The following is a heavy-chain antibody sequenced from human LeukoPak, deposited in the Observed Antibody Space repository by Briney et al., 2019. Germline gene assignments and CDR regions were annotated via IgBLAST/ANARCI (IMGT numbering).Heavy chain of an antibody. CDR2: ISSSGSTI. D-gene: IGHD4-17*01. CDR3: ARDRSTVTTRKRGWAFDI. CDR1: GFTFSDYY. Sequence: GGSLRLSCAASGFTFSDYYISWIRQAPGKGLEWVSYISSSGSTIYYADSVKGRFTISRDNAKNSLYLQMNSLRAEDTAVYYCARDRSTVTTRKRGWAFDIWGQGTMVTVSS. J-gene: IGHJ3*02. V-gene: IGHV3-11*04.